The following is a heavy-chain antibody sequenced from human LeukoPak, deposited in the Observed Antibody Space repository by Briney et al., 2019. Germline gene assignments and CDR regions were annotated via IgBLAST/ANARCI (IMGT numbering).Heavy chain of an antibody. CDR3: ARHFCSGGNCYYFDY. CDR1: GGTFISYA. V-gene: IGHV1-69*04. Sequence: SVTVSCKASGGTFISYAISWVRQAPGQGLEWMGRIIPILGIANYAQKFQGRVTITADKSTSTAYMELSSLRSDDTAVYYCARHFCSGGNCYYFDYWGQGSLVTVSS. CDR2: IIPILGIA. J-gene: IGHJ4*02. D-gene: IGHD2-15*01.